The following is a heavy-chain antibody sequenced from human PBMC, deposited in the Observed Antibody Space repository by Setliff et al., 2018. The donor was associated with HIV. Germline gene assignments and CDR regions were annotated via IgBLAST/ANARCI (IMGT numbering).Heavy chain of an antibody. CDR2: ISSSSGDI. Sequence: GGSLRLSCAASGFTFSYYSMNWVRQAPGKGLEWVSYISSSSGDISYADSVKGRFTISRDNAKKSLSLQMNSLRAEDTAVYYCAREYSGYDGGYYYYYGMDVWGQGTTVTVSS. D-gene: IGHD5-12*01. CDR1: GFTFSYYS. CDR3: AREYSGYDGGYYYYYGMDV. J-gene: IGHJ6*02. V-gene: IGHV3-48*01.